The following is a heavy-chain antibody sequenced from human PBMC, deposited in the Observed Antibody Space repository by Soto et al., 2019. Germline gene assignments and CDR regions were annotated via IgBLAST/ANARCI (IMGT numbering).Heavy chain of an antibody. CDR3: ARSGPYCNGGSCYFQY. J-gene: IGHJ1*01. D-gene: IGHD2-15*01. CDR2: IIPAFGPA. CDR1: GGTFSSFD. Sequence: QVQLVQSGAEVKKPGSSVKVSCKVSGGTFSSFDISWLRQAPGQRLEWMGGIIPAFGPANYAPKFQGTVSITADDSATTVYMELSSLRSDDTGVYYCARSGPYCNGGSCYFQYWGQGTRVTVSS. V-gene: IGHV1-69*01.